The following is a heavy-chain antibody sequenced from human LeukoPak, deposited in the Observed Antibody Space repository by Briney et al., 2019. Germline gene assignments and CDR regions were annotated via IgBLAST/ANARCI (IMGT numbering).Heavy chain of an antibody. CDR3: VRDLGVDTTMIFFDY. CDR1: GYTFTSFG. V-gene: IGHV1-18*01. J-gene: IGHJ4*02. D-gene: IGHD5-18*01. CDR2: ISAYNGNI. Sequence: ASVKVSCKASGYTFTSFGISWERQAPGQGLEWMGWISAYNGNINYAQKLQGRVTMTTDTSTSTAYMEVRSLRSEDTAVYYCVRDLGVDTTMIFFDYWGQGSVVTVSS.